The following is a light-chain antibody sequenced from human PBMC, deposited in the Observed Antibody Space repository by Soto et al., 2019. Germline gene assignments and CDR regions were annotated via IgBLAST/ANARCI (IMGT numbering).Light chain of an antibody. CDR3: QQYNSYS. V-gene: IGKV3-20*01. J-gene: IGKJ1*01. Sequence: ELVLTQSPGTLSLSPGERATLSCRASQSISSNYVAWYQQKPGQAPRLLIYDASTRATGIPNRFSGSGSGTEFTLTISSLQPDDFATYYCQQYNSYSFGQGTKVDIK. CDR1: QSISSNY. CDR2: DAS.